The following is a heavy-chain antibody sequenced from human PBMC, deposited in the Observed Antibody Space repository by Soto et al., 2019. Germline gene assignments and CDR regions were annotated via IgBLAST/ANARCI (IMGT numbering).Heavy chain of an antibody. CDR3: ARLAMTTVTTEIDNAFDI. CDR2: IYSGGST. Sequence: EVQLVETGGGLIQPGGSLRLSCAASGFTVSSNYMSWVRQAPGKGLEWVSVIYSGGSTYYADSVKGRFTISRDNSKNTLYLQMNSLRAEDTAVYYCARLAMTTVTTEIDNAFDIWGQGTVVTVSS. V-gene: IGHV3-53*02. D-gene: IGHD4-17*01. CDR1: GFTVSSNY. J-gene: IGHJ3*02.